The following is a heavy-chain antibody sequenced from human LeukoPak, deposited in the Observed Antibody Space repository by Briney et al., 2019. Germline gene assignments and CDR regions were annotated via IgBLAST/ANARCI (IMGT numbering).Heavy chain of an antibody. J-gene: IGHJ4*02. CDR1: GGSVSSDSYF. Sequence: SETLSLTCTVSGGSVSSDSYFWTWIRQPPGKGLEWIGYIYYSGSTNYNPSLKSRVTISLDTSKSQISLMLSSVTAADTAVYYCARGQRRLQDYWGQGTLVTVSS. CDR2: IYYSGST. CDR3: ARGQRRLQDY. V-gene: IGHV4-61*01.